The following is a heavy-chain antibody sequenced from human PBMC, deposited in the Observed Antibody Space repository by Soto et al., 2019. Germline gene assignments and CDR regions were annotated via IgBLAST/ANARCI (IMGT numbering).Heavy chain of an antibody. D-gene: IGHD3-10*01. CDR1: CGSVSSGSDY. V-gene: IGHV4-61*01. CDR3: ASTMVRGVMSYYYYGMDV. Sequence: LXLTFTVSCGSVSSGSDYWSWIRQPPGKGLEWIGYIYYSGSTNYNPSLKSRVTISVDTSKNQFSLKLSSVTAADTAVYYCASTMVRGVMSYYYYGMDVWGQGTTVTVSS. CDR2: IYYSGST. J-gene: IGHJ6*02.